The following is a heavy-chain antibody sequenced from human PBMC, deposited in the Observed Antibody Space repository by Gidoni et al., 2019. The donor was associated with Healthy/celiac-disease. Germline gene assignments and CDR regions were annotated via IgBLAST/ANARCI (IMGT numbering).Heavy chain of an antibody. J-gene: IGHJ4*02. CDR1: GYTFTGYY. D-gene: IGHD2-15*01. V-gene: IGHV1-2*02. CDR3: ARVGYCSGGSCYSDVYYFDY. CDR2: INPNSGGT. Sequence: QVQLVQSGAEVKKPGASVKVSCKASGYTFTGYYMHWVRQAPGQGLEWMGWINPNSGGTNYAQKFQGRVTMTRDTSISTAYMELSRLRSDDTAVYYCARVGYCSGGSCYSDVYYFDYWGQGTLVTVSS.